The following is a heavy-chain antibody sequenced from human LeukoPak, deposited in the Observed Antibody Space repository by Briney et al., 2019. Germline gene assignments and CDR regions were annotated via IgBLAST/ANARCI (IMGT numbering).Heavy chain of an antibody. CDR2: IYYSGST. CDR1: VGSISSGGYY. V-gene: IGHV4-31*03. D-gene: IGHD3-22*01. CDR3: ARGRGSSGYYDYFDY. Sequence: SETLSLTCTVSVGSISSGGYYWSWIRQHPGKGLEWIGYIYYSGSTYYNPSLKSRLTISVDTSKNQFSLKLSSVTAADTAVYYCARGRGSSGYYDYFDYWGQGTLVTVSS. J-gene: IGHJ4*02.